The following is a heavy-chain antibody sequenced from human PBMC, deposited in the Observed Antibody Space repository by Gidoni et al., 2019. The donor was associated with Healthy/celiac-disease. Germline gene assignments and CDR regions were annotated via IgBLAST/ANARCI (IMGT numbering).Heavy chain of an antibody. D-gene: IGHD2-21*02. CDR1: GYTFTSYD. CDR3: ARGATRGLLRVYYGMDV. V-gene: IGHV1-8*01. J-gene: IGHJ6*02. Sequence: QVQLVQSGAEGKKPGASVKVSCKASGYTFTSYDINWVRQATGQGLEWMGWMNPNSGNTGYAQKFQGRVTMTRNTSISTAYMELSSLRSEDTAVYYCARGATRGLLRVYYGMDVWGQGTTVTVSS. CDR2: MNPNSGNT.